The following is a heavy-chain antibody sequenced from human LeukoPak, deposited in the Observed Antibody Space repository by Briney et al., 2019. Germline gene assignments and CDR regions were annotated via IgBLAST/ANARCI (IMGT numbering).Heavy chain of an antibody. J-gene: IGHJ4*02. V-gene: IGHV3-30-3*01. CDR1: GFTFSSYA. CDR2: ISYDGSNK. CDR3: ARGSGSGWYWGYYFDY. Sequence: QPGRSLRLSCAASGFTFSSYAMHWVRQAPGKGLEWVAVISYDGSNKYYADSVKGRFTISRDNSKNTLYLQMNSLRAEDTAVYYCARGSGSGWYWGYYFDYWGQGTLVTVSS. D-gene: IGHD6-19*01.